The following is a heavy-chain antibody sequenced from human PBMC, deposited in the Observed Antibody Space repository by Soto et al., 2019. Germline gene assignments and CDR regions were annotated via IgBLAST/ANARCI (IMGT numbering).Heavy chain of an antibody. Sequence: EVQLLESGGGFVKPGGSLRLSCEGSGFIFSSHAMSWVRQAPGKGLEWVSSVSGSGASVHLPDFLKGRFSSSRDNCKNTVYLELNNLRVDDTAVYYCAKDLPLWSGYSFSENHWGQGTLVTVSS. D-gene: IGHD3-3*01. CDR1: GFIFSSHA. CDR2: VSGSGASV. J-gene: IGHJ5*02. V-gene: IGHV3-23*01. CDR3: AKDLPLWSGYSFSENH.